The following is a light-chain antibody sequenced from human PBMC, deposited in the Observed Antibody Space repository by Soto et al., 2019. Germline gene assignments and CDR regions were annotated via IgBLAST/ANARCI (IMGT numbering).Light chain of an antibody. Sequence: DIQMTQAPSSLSASVGDRVNITCRASQNIRNSLNWYQQKPGKAPKLLISSTSSLQSGLPSRFSGSGSGTDFTLTISSLQPEDFASYYCQQSYSTPSITFGQGTRLEI. CDR1: QNIRNS. J-gene: IGKJ5*01. CDR3: QQSYSTPSIT. V-gene: IGKV1-39*01. CDR2: STS.